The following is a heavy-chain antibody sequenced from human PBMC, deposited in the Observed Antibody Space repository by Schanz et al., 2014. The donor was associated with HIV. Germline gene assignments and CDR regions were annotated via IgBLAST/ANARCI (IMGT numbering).Heavy chain of an antibody. V-gene: IGHV3-21*06. CDR1: GFTFSSYG. CDR3: AKAYCSSTICPPPYYYGMDV. D-gene: IGHD2-2*01. J-gene: IGHJ6*02. Sequence: VQLVESGGGVVQPGRSLRLSCAASGFTFSSYGMHWVRQAPGKGLEWVSSISSGGDYIYHADSVRGRFTISRDNAKNSLYLQMDSLRGEDTAVYYCAKAYCSSTICPPPYYYGMDVWGQGTTVIVSS. CDR2: ISSGGDYI.